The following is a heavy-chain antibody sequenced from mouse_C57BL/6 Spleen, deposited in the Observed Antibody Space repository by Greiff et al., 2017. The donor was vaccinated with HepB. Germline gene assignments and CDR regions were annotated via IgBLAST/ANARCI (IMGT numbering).Heavy chain of an antibody. Sequence: VKLMESGPELVKPGASVKISCKASGYSFTSYYIHWVKQRPGQGLEWIGWIYPGSGNTKYNEKFKGKATLTADTSSSTAYMQLSSLTSEDSAVYYCARWGGYYFDYWGQGTTLTVSS. V-gene: IGHV1-66*01. J-gene: IGHJ2*01. CDR2: IYPGSGNT. CDR1: GYSFTSYY. D-gene: IGHD1-1*02. CDR3: ARWGGYYFDY.